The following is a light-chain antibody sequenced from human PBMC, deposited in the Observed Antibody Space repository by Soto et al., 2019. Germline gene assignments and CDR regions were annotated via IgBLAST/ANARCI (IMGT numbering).Light chain of an antibody. CDR3: HQYGSSPRT. CDR2: GAS. J-gene: IGKJ3*01. V-gene: IGKV3-20*01. Sequence: EIVLTQSPGTLSLSPGERATLSCRASQSVRSSYLAWYQQKAGQAPRLLIYGASSRPTGIPDRFSGSGSGTDFSLTISRLEPEDFAVYYCHQYGSSPRTFGPGTKVDIK. CDR1: QSVRSSY.